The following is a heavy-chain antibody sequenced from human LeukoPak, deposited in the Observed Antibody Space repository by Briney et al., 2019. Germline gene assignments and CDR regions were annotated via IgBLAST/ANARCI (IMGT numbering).Heavy chain of an antibody. CDR2: INPNSGGT. D-gene: IGHD3-22*01. V-gene: IGHV1-2*04. CDR3: ARDSPTYDSSGYYYPDAFDI. Sequence: ASVKVSCKASGYTFTGYYMHWVRQAPGQGLEWMGWINPNSGGTNYAQKFQGWVTMTRDTSISTAYMELSRLRSDDTAVYYCARDSPTYDSSGYYYPDAFDIRGQGTMVTVSS. J-gene: IGHJ3*02. CDR1: GYTFTGYY.